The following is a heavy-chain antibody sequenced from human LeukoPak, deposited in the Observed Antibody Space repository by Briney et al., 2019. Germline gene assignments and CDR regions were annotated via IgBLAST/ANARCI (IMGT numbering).Heavy chain of an antibody. V-gene: IGHV3-30-3*01. CDR1: GFTFSTYA. Sequence: GGSLRLSCAASGFTFSTYAMHWVRQAPGKGLEWVAVISYDGSNKYYADSVKGRFTISRDNSKNTLYLQMNSLRVEDTAVYYCARDPGEWELLFDYWGQGTLVTVSS. CDR3: ARDPGEWELLFDY. D-gene: IGHD1-26*01. CDR2: ISYDGSNK. J-gene: IGHJ4*02.